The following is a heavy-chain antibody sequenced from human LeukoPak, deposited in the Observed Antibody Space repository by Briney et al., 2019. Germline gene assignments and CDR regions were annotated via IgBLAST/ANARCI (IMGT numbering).Heavy chain of an antibody. J-gene: IGHJ5*02. CDR2: INPSGSST. Sequence: ASVKVSCKASGYTFTGYYMHWVRQAPGQGLKWMGIINPSGSSTLYAQKFQGRVTMTRDMSTTTDYMELSSLRSVDTAVYYCARDNSVGDIAWWFDPWGQGTLVTVSS. CDR1: GYTFTGYY. V-gene: IGHV1-46*01. CDR3: ARDNSVGDIAWWFDP. D-gene: IGHD3-16*02.